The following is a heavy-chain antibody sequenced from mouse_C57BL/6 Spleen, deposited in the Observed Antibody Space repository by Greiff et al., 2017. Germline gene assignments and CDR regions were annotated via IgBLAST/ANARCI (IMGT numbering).Heavy chain of an antibody. CDR2: IYPGDGVT. J-gene: IGHJ2*01. CDR3: ARWDGKGRYFDY. D-gene: IGHD2-1*01. Sequence: VHLVESGPELVKPGASVKISCKASGYAFSSSWMTWVKQRPGTGLEWIGRIYPGDGVTNYNGKCKGKATLTADKSSSTAYMQLSSLTSEDSAVYFAARWDGKGRYFDYWGQGTTLTVSS. CDR1: GYAFSSSW. V-gene: IGHV1-82*01.